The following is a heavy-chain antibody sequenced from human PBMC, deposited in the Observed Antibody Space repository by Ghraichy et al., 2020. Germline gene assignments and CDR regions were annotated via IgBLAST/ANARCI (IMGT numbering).Heavy chain of an antibody. CDR3: VRATDWAETFNY. J-gene: IGHJ4*02. D-gene: IGHD3-9*01. CDR2: IFSNDEK. Sequence: SGPTLVKPTETLTLTCTVSGFSLSNGRMGVSWIRQPPGKALEWLAHIFSNDEKSYSTSLKSRLTISKDTSRSQVFLTMTNMDPVDTATYYCVRATDWAETFNYWGQGTLVTVSS. CDR1: GFSLSNGRMG. V-gene: IGHV2-26*01.